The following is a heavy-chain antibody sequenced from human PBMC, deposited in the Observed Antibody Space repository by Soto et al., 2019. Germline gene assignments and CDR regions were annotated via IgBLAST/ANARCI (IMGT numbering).Heavy chain of an antibody. D-gene: IGHD6-19*01. CDR2: IVVGSGNT. CDR1: GFTFTSSA. V-gene: IGHV1-58*01. J-gene: IGHJ4*02. CDR3: AAAITGYSSGWYYFDY. Sequence: ASVKVSCKASGFTFTSSAVQWVRQARGQRLEWIGWIVVGSGNTNYTQKFQERVTITRDMSTSTAYMELSSLRSEDTAVYYCAAAITGYSSGWYYFDYWGQGTLVTVSS.